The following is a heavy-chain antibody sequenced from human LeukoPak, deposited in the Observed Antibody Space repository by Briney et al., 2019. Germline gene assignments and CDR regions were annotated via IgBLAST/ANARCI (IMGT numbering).Heavy chain of an antibody. CDR1: GFTFSDHY. J-gene: IGHJ4*02. D-gene: IGHD3-16*01. V-gene: IGHV3-72*01. CDR3: TRDGGGTLDY. CDR2: IRNKANSYTT. Sequence: GGSLRLSCAASGFTFSDHYIDWVRQAPGKGLEWVGRIRNKANSYTTEYAASVKGRFTILRDDSKNSVYVQMNSLKTEDTAVYYCTRDGGGTLDYWGQGTLVTVSS.